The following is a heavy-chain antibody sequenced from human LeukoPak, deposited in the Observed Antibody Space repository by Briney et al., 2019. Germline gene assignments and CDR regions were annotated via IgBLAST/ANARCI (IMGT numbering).Heavy chain of an antibody. Sequence: SVKVSCKASGGTFSSYAISWVRQAPGQGLEWMGGIIPIFGTANYAQKFQGRVTITADKSTSTAYMELSSLRSEDTAVYYCARGGGYDSFYYYYYMDVWGKGTTVTVSS. D-gene: IGHD5-12*01. CDR2: IIPIFGTA. CDR3: ARGGGYDSFYYYYYMDV. V-gene: IGHV1-69*06. CDR1: GGTFSSYA. J-gene: IGHJ6*03.